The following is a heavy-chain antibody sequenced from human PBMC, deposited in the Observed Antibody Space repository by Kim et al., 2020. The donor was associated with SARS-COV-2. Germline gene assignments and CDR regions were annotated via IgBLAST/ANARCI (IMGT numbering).Heavy chain of an antibody. CDR1: GFTFSSYA. CDR3: ARDHELDTAMVTSGWFDP. V-gene: IGHV3-30*04. CDR2: ISYDGSNK. D-gene: IGHD5-18*01. Sequence: GGSLRLSCAASGFTFSSYAMHWVRQAPGKGLEWVAVISYDGSNKYYADSVKGRFTISRDNSKNTLYLQMNSLRAEDTAVYYCARDHELDTAMVTSGWFDP. J-gene: IGHJ5*02.